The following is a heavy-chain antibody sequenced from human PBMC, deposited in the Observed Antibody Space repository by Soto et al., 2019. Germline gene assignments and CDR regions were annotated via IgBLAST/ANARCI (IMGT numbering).Heavy chain of an antibody. J-gene: IGHJ6*02. CDR1: GGSISSSSYY. D-gene: IGHD5-18*01. CDR3: ARMVGYSYGPYYYYYGMDV. V-gene: IGHV4-39*01. CDR2: IYYSGST. Sequence: ETLSLTCTVSGGSISSSSYYWSWIRQPPGKGLEWIGSIYYSGSTYYNPSLKSRVTISVDTSKNQFSLKLSSVTAADTAVYYCARMVGYSYGPYYYYYGMDVWGQGTTVTVSS.